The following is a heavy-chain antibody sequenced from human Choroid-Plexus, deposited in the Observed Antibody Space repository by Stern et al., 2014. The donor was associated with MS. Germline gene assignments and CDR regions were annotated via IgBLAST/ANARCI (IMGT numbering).Heavy chain of an antibody. J-gene: IGHJ4*02. CDR3: AKDRQWSTYFFDY. CDR1: GFTFSNFG. V-gene: IGHV3-30*18. CDR2: ISYDGSDK. Sequence: DQLVESGGGVAQPGRPLILSCAASGFTFSNFGMHWVRQAPGKGLEWGALISYDGSDKYYADSVKGRFTIFRDNSKNTLYMHMNSLRAEDTAVYYCAKDRQWSTYFFDYWGQGSLVTVSS. D-gene: IGHD2-15*01.